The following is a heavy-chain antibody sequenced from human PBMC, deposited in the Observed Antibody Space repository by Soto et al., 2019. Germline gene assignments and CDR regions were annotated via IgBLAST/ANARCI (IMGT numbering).Heavy chain of an antibody. Sequence: SETLSLTCTVSGGSISGYYWSWIRQPPGKGLEWIGNVYYSGGAKYNPSVKRRVSISVDTSKNQFPLNLSSVTAADTAVYYCTRDGDGRMTTNPYYYYGMDVWGPGITVTVSS. CDR2: VYYSGGA. CDR1: GGSISGYY. D-gene: IGHD2-21*02. CDR3: TRDGDGRMTTNPYYYYGMDV. V-gene: IGHV4-59*01. J-gene: IGHJ6*02.